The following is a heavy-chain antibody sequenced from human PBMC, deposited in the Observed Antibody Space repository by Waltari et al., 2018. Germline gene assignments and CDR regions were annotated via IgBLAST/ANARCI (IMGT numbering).Heavy chain of an antibody. V-gene: IGHV4-39*07. CDR1: GGSISSSSYY. D-gene: IGHD3-10*01. J-gene: IGHJ4*02. Sequence: QLQLQESGPGLVKPSETLSLTCTVSGGSISSSSYYWGWIRQPPGKGLEWIGSIYYSGSTYYNPSLKSRFTISVDTSKNQFSLKLSSVTAADTAVYYCGGGSGSYYTWDLFDYWGQGTLVTVSS. CDR3: GGGSGSYYTWDLFDY. CDR2: IYYSGST.